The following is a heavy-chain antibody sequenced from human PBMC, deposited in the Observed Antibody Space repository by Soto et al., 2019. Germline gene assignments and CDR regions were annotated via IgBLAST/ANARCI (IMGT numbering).Heavy chain of an antibody. CDR2: ISGSGGST. Sequence: EVQLLESGGGLVQPGGSLRLSCAASGFTFSSYAMSWVRQAPGKGLEGVSAISGSGGSTYYADSVKGRFTISRDNSKNTLYLQMNSLRAEDTAVYYCAKGGSYRPDYYYGMDVWGQGTTVTVSS. D-gene: IGHD3-16*02. V-gene: IGHV3-23*01. CDR1: GFTFSSYA. CDR3: AKGGSYRPDYYYGMDV. J-gene: IGHJ6*02.